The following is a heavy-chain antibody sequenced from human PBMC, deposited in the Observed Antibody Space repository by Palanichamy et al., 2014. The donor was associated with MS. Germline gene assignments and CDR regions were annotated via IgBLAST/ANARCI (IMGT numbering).Heavy chain of an antibody. J-gene: IGHJ4*02. V-gene: IGHV4-39*01. D-gene: IGHD6-19*01. CDR2: VYYTGST. Sequence: QLRLQESGPGLVKPSETLSLTCTVSGGSISSTSYYWGWIRQPPGKGLEWIGTVYYTGSTEYNPSLKSRVTISVDRSRNQFSLKLSSVTAADTAVYYCVIESRIAMAGVGDSYWGQGTLVTVSS. CDR3: VIESRIAMAGVGDSY. CDR1: GGSISSTSYY.